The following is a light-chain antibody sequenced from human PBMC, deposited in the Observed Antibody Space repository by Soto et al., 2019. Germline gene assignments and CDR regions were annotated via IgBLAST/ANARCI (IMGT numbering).Light chain of an antibody. CDR2: EVN. Sequence: QSALTQPASVSGSPGQSITLSCTGTSSDIGTYNLVSWYQQHPRKAPKLMIYEVNKRPSGVSDRFSGSKSGNTASLTISGLQAEDEADYYCCSYAGSSTLYVFGTGTKLTVL. CDR1: SSDIGTYNL. V-gene: IGLV2-23*02. J-gene: IGLJ1*01. CDR3: CSYAGSSTLYV.